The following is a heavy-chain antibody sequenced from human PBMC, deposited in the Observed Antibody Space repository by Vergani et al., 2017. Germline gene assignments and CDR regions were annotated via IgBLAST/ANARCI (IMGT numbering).Heavy chain of an antibody. CDR3: ARTLGYCSSTSCYTWWFDP. Sequence: QVTLKESGPVLVKPTETLTLTCTVSGFSLSNARMGVSWIRQPPGKALEWLAHIFSNDEKSYSTSLKSRLTISKDTSKSQVVLTMTNMDPVDTATYYCARTLGYCSSTSCYTWWFDPWGQGTLVTVSS. CDR2: IFSNDEK. J-gene: IGHJ5*02. D-gene: IGHD2-2*02. CDR1: GFSLSNARMG. V-gene: IGHV2-26*01.